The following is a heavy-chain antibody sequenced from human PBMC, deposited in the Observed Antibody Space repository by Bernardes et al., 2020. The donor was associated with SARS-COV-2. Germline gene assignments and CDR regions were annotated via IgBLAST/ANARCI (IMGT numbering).Heavy chain of an antibody. V-gene: IGHV3-74*03. D-gene: IGHD4-17*01. J-gene: IGHJ4*02. CDR2: INDDGTTT. CDR1: GFTFTNSW. CDR3: ARDPTVTTFGY. Sequence: GGSLRLSCAASGFTFTNSWMHWVRQAPGKGLVWVSRINDDGTTTTYADSVKGRFTVSRDKAKNTLYLQMNSLRAEDTAVYYCARDPTVTTFGYWGQGALVTVSS.